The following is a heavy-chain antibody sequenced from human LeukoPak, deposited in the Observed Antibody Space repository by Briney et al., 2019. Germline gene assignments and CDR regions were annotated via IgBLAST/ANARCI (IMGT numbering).Heavy chain of an antibody. Sequence: GGSLRLSCTASGFTFGDYAMSWVRQAPGKGLEWVGFIRSKAYGGTTEYAASVKGRFTISRDDSKSIAYLQMNSLKTEDTAVYYCTSCSDYYGSGSYTKPFGYYHYMDVWGKGTTVTVSS. CDR3: TSCSDYYGSGSYTKPFGYYHYMDV. V-gene: IGHV3-49*04. D-gene: IGHD3-10*01. CDR2: IRSKAYGGTT. J-gene: IGHJ6*03. CDR1: GFTFGDYA.